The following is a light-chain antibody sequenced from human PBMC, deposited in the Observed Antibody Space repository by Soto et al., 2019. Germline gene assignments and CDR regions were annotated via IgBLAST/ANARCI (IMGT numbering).Light chain of an antibody. CDR3: QQANSFPLT. CDR2: DAS. CDR1: QSVSSY. Sequence: EIVLTQSPATLSLSPGERATLSCRASQSVSSYLAWYQQKPGQAPRLLIYDASNRATGIPARFSGSGSGTDFTLTISSLEPEDSATYYCQQANSFPLTFGPGTRVDLK. J-gene: IGKJ3*01. V-gene: IGKV3-11*01.